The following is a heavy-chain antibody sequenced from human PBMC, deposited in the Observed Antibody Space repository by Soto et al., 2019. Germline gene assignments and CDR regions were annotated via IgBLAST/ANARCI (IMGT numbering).Heavy chain of an antibody. CDR2: IIPIIGTP. J-gene: IGHJ4*02. V-gene: IGHV1-69*01. D-gene: IGHD3-10*01. CDR1: GGSLKNSG. CDR3: ARERDGSGSLSYYFDQ. Sequence: QLELVQSGAEVMEPGSSVKLSCKSSGGSLKNSGINWVRQAPGQGLEWVGGIIPIIGTPNYLQRLQTRVTITADESTNTAFLELGRLRFDNTAIYYCARERDGSGSLSYYFDQWGQGTLVTVSS.